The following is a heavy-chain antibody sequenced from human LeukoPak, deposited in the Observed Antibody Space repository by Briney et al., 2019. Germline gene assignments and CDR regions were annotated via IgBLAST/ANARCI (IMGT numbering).Heavy chain of an antibody. J-gene: IGHJ5*02. Sequence: KPSETLSLTCTVSGGSISSYYWSWIRQPPGKRLEWIGYIYYSGSTNYNPSLKSRVTISVDTSKNQFSLKLSSVTAADTAVYYCASLFNWIYDCWFDPCGQGTLVTVSS. CDR1: GGSISSYY. CDR3: ASLFNWIYDCWFDP. D-gene: IGHD1-7*01. CDR2: IYYSGST. V-gene: IGHV4-59*01.